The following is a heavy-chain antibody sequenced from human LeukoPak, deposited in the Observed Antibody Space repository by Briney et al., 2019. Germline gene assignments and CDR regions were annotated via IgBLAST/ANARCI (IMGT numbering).Heavy chain of an antibody. CDR2: IWNDASNQ. J-gene: IGHJ4*02. CDR3: AKDAQRGFDYSNSLEN. D-gene: IGHD4-11*01. CDR1: HFTFSHYG. Sequence: PGGPLRLSCVASHFTFSHYGMHWVRQAPGKGLEWVSVIWNDASNQYYADSVKGRFTISRDNSQNTVYLQMNSLRAKDTAVYYCAKDAQRGFDYSNSLENWGQGTLVIVSS. V-gene: IGHV3-33*06.